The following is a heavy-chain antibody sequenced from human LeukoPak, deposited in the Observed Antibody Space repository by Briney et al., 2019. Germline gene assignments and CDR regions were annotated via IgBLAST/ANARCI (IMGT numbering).Heavy chain of an antibody. D-gene: IGHD3-22*01. CDR1: GFTFSSYG. Sequence: PGGSLRLSCAASGFTFSSYGMDWVRQAPGKGLEWVAVIWYDGSNKYYADSVKGRFTTSRDNSKNTLYLQMNSLRAEDTAVYYCARDAHYYDSSGYYQLNWFDPWGQGTLVTVSS. V-gene: IGHV3-33*08. CDR2: IWYDGSNK. CDR3: ARDAHYYDSSGYYQLNWFDP. J-gene: IGHJ5*02.